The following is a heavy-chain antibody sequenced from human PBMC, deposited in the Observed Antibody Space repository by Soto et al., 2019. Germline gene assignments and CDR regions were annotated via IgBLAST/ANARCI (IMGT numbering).Heavy chain of an antibody. D-gene: IGHD6-19*01. Sequence: EVQLLESGGGLVQPGGSLRLSCAASGFTFSSYAMSWVRQAPGKGLEWVSTISGSGGSTYYADSVKGRFTISRDNSKNTLYLQMNSLRAEDTAVYYCAKGSSGWYERFDYWGQGTLVTVSS. CDR1: GFTFSSYA. J-gene: IGHJ4*02. CDR3: AKGSSGWYERFDY. CDR2: ISGSGGST. V-gene: IGHV3-23*01.